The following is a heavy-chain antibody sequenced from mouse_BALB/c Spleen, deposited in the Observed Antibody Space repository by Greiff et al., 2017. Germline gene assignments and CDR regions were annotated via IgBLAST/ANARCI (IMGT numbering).Heavy chain of an antibody. CDR3: ARINYYGSSYDWYFDV. D-gene: IGHD1-1*01. V-gene: IGHV5-9*03. CDR1: GFTFSSYT. CDR2: ISSGGGNT. Sequence: EVMLVESGGGLVKPGGSLKLSCAASGFTFSSYTMSWVRQTPEKRLEWVATISSGGGNTYYPDSVKGRFTISRDNAKNNLYLQMSSLRSEDTALYYCARINYYGSSYDWYFDVWGAGTTVTVSS. J-gene: IGHJ1*01.